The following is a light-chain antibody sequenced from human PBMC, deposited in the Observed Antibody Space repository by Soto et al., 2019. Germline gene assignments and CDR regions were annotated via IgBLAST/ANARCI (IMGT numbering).Light chain of an antibody. V-gene: IGKV1-39*01. CDR2: AAS. Sequence: DIQMTQSPSSLSASVGDRVIITCRASQSISSYLNWYQQKPGKAPKLLIYAASSLQSAVPSRFSGNGSGTEFTLTISSLQPEDFATYHCQQSYNTPWTFGQGTKVDIK. J-gene: IGKJ1*01. CDR1: QSISSY. CDR3: QQSYNTPWT.